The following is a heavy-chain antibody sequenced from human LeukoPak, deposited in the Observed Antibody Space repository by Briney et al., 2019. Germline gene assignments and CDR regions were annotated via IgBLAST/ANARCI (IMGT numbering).Heavy chain of an antibody. CDR2: IIPIFGTA. CDR1: GGTFSSYA. D-gene: IGHD3-3*01. Sequence: GASVKVSCKASGGTFSSYAISWVRQAPGQGLEWMGGIIPIFGTANYAQKFQGRVTITADESTSTAYMELSSLRSEDTAVYCCARVRGYDFWSGYFDYWGQGTLVTVSS. J-gene: IGHJ4*02. V-gene: IGHV1-69*13. CDR3: ARVRGYDFWSGYFDY.